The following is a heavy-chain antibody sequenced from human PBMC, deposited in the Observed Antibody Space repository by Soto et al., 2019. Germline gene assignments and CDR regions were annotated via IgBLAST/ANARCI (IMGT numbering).Heavy chain of an antibody. Sequence: GGSLRLSCAASGFTFRSYGMTWVRQAPGKGLEWVSFSSATGSGTYYADSVKGRFTISRDNSKNTLYLQMTSLRADDTAVYYCAKDRRAGGNYGFYSDFWGQGALVTVTS. V-gene: IGHV3-23*01. CDR1: GFTFRSYG. CDR2: SSATGSGT. J-gene: IGHJ4*02. CDR3: AKDRRAGGNYGFYSDF. D-gene: IGHD1-7*01.